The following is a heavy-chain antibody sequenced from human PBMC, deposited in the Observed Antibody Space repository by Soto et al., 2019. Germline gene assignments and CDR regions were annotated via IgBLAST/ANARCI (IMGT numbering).Heavy chain of an antibody. V-gene: IGHV3-23*01. CDR3: AKVPLLGTMIVVDY. CDR2: ISGSGGST. CDR1: GFTFSSYA. J-gene: IGHJ4*02. Sequence: GGSLRLCCAASGFTFSSYAMSWVRQAPGKGLEWVSAISGSGGSTYYADSVKGRFTISRDNSKNTLYLQMNSLRAEDTAVYYCAKVPLLGTMIVVDYWGQGTLVTVSS. D-gene: IGHD3-22*01.